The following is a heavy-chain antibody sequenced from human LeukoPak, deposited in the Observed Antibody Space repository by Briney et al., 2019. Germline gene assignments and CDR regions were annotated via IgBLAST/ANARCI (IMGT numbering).Heavy chain of an antibody. CDR3: ARVGGRGYSGYPLVDY. V-gene: IGHV7-4-1*02. D-gene: IGHD5-12*01. CDR1: GYTFTSYA. J-gene: IGHJ4*02. CDR2: SNTNTGNP. Sequence: ASVKVSCKASGYTFTSYAMNWVRQAPGQGLEWMGWSNTNTGNPTYAQGFTGRFVFSLDTSVSTAYLQISSLKAEDTAVYYCARVGGRGYSGYPLVDYWGQGTLVTVSS.